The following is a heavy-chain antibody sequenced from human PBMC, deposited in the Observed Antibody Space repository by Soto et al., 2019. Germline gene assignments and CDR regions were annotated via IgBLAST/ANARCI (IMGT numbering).Heavy chain of an antibody. Sequence: QVQLVESGGGVVQPGRSLRLSCVGSGFRFSYYAMHWVRQAPGKGLDCVAVIWDDGTIKYYADSVKGRFTIARDNTKSRRYLQMCSVRADDTAGYYRAIPTQRSGLLLEWCVWGQGTTVTVSS. CDR3: AIPTQRSGLLLEWCV. CDR2: IWDDGTIK. J-gene: IGHJ6*02. CDR1: GFRFSYYA. D-gene: IGHD3-3*01. V-gene: IGHV3-33*01.